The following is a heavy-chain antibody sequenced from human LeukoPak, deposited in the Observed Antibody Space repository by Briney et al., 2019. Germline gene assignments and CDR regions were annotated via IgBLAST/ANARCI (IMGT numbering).Heavy chain of an antibody. Sequence: PSETLSLTCTVSGGSISSGSNYWSWIRQPAGKEPEWIGRLYSSGTTNYNPSLKSRVTISVDTSKNQFSLKLSSVTAADTAVYFCARGLSRGFDNWGQGTLVTVSS. CDR3: ARGLSRGFDN. J-gene: IGHJ4*02. V-gene: IGHV4-61*02. CDR1: GGSISSGSNY. CDR2: LYSSGTT.